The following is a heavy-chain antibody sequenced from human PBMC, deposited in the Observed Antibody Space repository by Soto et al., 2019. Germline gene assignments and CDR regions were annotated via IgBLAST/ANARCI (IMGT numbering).Heavy chain of an antibody. Sequence: QVQLQQWGAGLLKPSETLSLICAVYGGSFSDYYWSWILQPPGKGLEWIGEINHSGGTYYNPSLKSRVTISVDTSKNQFSLKLSSVTAADTAVYYCARLVGTRAFDIWGQGTMVTVSS. CDR2: INHSGGT. J-gene: IGHJ3*02. D-gene: IGHD1-26*01. V-gene: IGHV4-34*01. CDR3: ARLVGTRAFDI. CDR1: GGSFSDYY.